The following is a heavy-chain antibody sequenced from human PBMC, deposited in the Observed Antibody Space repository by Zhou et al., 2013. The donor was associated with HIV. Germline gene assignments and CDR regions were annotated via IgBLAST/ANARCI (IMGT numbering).Heavy chain of an antibody. Sequence: QVQLVQSGAEVKKPGSSVKVSCKASGGTFSSYAISWVRQAPGQGLEWMGGIIPIFGTANYAQKFQGRVTITTDESTSTAYMELSSLRSEDTAVYYCARSPGYCSSTSCYTPDYYYYMDVWGKGTTVTVSS. J-gene: IGHJ6*03. CDR2: IIPIFGTA. CDR3: ARSPGYCSSTSCYTPDYYYYMDV. V-gene: IGHV1-69*05. CDR1: GGTFSSYA. D-gene: IGHD2-2*02.